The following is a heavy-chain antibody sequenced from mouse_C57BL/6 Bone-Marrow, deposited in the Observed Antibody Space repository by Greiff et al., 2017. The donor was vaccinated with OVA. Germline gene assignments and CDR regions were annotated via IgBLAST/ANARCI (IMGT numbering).Heavy chain of an antibody. D-gene: IGHD1-1*01. CDR1: GFTFSDYG. Sequence: EVQRVESGGGLVQPGGSLKLSCAASGFTFSDYGMAWVRQAPRKGPEWVAFISNLAYSIYYADTVTGRFTISRENAKNTLYLEMSSLRSEDTAMYYCARHYYYGSSYEYFDVWGTGTTVTVSS. V-gene: IGHV5-15*01. J-gene: IGHJ1*03. CDR3: ARHYYYGSSYEYFDV. CDR2: ISNLAYSI.